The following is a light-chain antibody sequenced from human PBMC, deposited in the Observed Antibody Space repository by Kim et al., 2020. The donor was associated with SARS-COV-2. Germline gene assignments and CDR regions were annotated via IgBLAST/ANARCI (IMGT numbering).Light chain of an antibody. J-gene: IGLJ2*01. CDR1: KLGDKY. Sequence: SYELTQPPSVSVSPGQTASITCSGDKLGDKYACWYQQKPGQSPVLVIYQDNKRPSGIPERFSGSNSGNTATLTISGTQAMDEADYYCQAWDSSRVV. CDR3: QAWDSSRVV. V-gene: IGLV3-1*01. CDR2: QDN.